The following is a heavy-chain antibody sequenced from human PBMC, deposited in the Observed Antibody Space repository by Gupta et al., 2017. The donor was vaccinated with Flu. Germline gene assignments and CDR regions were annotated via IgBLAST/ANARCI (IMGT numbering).Heavy chain of an antibody. J-gene: IGHJ4*02. CDR1: A. V-gene: IGHV3-23*01. CDR2: ISGSGVST. D-gene: IGHD3-10*01. Sequence: AISWVGQAPGKGLEWVSAISGSGVSTYYADSVKGRFTISRHNSNDTLYLQMNSLRAEDTALYYCAKFGSADYWGQGTLVIVSS. CDR3: AKFGSADY.